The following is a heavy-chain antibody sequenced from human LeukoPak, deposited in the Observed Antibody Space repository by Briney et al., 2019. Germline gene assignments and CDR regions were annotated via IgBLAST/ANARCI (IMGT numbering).Heavy chain of an antibody. CDR3: ARGHGLWNYGDEDAFDI. Sequence: PGGSLRLSCAASGFTFSSYGMHWVRQAPGKGLEWVAFIRYDGSNKYYADSVKGRFTISRDNSKNTLYLQMNSLRSEDTAVYYCARGHGLWNYGDEDAFDIWGQGTMVTVSS. CDR1: GFTFSSYG. CDR2: IRYDGSNK. V-gene: IGHV3-30*02. D-gene: IGHD1-7*01. J-gene: IGHJ3*02.